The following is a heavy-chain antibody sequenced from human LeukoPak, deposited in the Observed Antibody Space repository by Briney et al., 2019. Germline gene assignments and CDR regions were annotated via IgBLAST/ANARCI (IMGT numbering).Heavy chain of an antibody. CDR3: ARSIVVVTAIQPFDY. V-gene: IGHV4-34*01. CDR2: INHSGST. Sequence: SETLSLTCAVYGGSFSGYYWSWIRQPPGKGLEWIGEINHSGSTNYNPSLKSRVTISIDTSKNQFSLKLSSVTAADTAVYYRARSIVVVTAIQPFDYWGQGTLVTVSS. J-gene: IGHJ4*02. D-gene: IGHD2-21*02. CDR1: GGSFSGYY.